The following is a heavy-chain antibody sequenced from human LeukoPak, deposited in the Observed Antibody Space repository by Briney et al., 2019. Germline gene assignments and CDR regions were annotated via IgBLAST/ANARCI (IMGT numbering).Heavy chain of an antibody. J-gene: IGHJ4*02. Sequence: SETLSLTCAVYGGSFGGYYWSWIRQPPGKGLEWIGEINHSGSTNYNPSLKSRVTISVDTSKNQFSLKLSSVTAADTAVYYCARVGCSSTSCSYSYWGQGTLVTVSS. CDR1: GGSFGGYY. CDR2: INHSGST. CDR3: ARVGCSSTSCSYSY. D-gene: IGHD2-2*01. V-gene: IGHV4-34*01.